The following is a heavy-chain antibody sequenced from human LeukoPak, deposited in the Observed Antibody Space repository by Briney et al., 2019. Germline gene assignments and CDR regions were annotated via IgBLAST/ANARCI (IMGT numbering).Heavy chain of an antibody. CDR2: ISGSGDST. V-gene: IGHV3-23*01. CDR1: GLTYSSFA. CDR3: ASSTGRHYYYAMDV. Sequence: GGSLRLSCTASGLTYSSFAMSWVRQAPGKGLEWVSVISGSGDSTYYADSVKGRFTISRDNSKNTLYLQMDSLGAEDTAVYYCASSTGRHYYYAMDVWGQGTTVTVSS. J-gene: IGHJ6*02.